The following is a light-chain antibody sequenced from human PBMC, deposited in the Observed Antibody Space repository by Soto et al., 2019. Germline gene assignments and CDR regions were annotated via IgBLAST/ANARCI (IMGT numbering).Light chain of an antibody. J-gene: IGLJ2*01. CDR1: GSDVGGYNY. V-gene: IGLV2-14*01. CDR2: DVS. Sequence: QSALTQPASVSGSPGQSITISCTGTGSDVGGYNYVSWYQQHPGKAPKVMIYDVSNRPSGVSNRSSGSKSGNTASLTISGLQAEDEADYYCSSYTIASTPLVFGGGTKLTVL. CDR3: SSYTIASTPLV.